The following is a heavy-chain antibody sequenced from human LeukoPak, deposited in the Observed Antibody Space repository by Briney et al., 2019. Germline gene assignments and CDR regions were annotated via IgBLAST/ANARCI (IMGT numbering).Heavy chain of an antibody. CDR1: GFTFSSYW. Sequence: TGGSLRLSCAASGFTFSSYWMHWVRQAPGKGLVWVSRINSDGSSTSYADSVKGRFTIFRDNAKNTLYLQMNSLRAEDTAVYYCARPNDFWSGYYNYWGQGTLVTVSS. CDR2: INSDGSST. D-gene: IGHD3-3*01. J-gene: IGHJ4*02. V-gene: IGHV3-74*01. CDR3: ARPNDFWSGYYNY.